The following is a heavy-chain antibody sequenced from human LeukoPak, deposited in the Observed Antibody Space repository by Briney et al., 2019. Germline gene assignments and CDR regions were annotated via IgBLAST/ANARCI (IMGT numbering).Heavy chain of an antibody. Sequence: SGTLSLTCAVYGGSFSGYYWSWIRQPPGKGLEWIGEINHSGSTNYNPSLKSRVTISVDTSKNQFSLKLSSVTAADTAVYYCARGQGEFDSSGYYRYYYYMDVWGKGTTVTVSS. J-gene: IGHJ6*03. CDR2: INHSGST. CDR3: ARGQGEFDSSGYYRYYYYMDV. V-gene: IGHV4-34*01. D-gene: IGHD3-22*01. CDR1: GGSFSGYY.